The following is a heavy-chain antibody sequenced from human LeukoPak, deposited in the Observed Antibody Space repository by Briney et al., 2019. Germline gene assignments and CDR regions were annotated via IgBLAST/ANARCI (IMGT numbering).Heavy chain of an antibody. V-gene: IGHV4-34*01. J-gene: IGHJ4*02. D-gene: IGHD5-24*01. Sequence: PSETLSLTCAVYGGSFSGYYWSWIRQPPGKGLEWIGEINHSGSTNYNPSLKSRVTISVDTSKNQFSLKLSSVTAADTAVYYCARHQPTQDGYFDYWGQGTLVTVSS. CDR2: INHSGST. CDR3: ARHQPTQDGYFDY. CDR1: GGSFSGYY.